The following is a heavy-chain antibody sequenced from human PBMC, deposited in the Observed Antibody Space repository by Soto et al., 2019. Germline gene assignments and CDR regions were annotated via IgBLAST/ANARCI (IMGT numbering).Heavy chain of an antibody. D-gene: IGHD2-15*01. CDR3: AKVPMTLRIGMDV. J-gene: IGHJ6*02. V-gene: IGHV3-23*01. CDR1: GFTFSSSA. CDR2: LRVSGGST. Sequence: EVQLLESGGGLVQPGGSLRLSCAASGFTFSSSAMSWVRQAPGKGLECVAALRVSGGSTYSADSVKGRFTISRDNSKNTLYLQMNSLRAEDTAVYYGAKVPMTLRIGMDVWGQGTSVTVSS.